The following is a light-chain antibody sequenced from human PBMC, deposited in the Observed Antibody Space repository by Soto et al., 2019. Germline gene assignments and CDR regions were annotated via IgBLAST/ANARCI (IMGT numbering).Light chain of an antibody. V-gene: IGKV3-15*01. CDR3: LQYHNLWA. CDR1: QNIYSN. CDR2: RAS. J-gene: IGKJ1*01. Sequence: EIVMTQSPATLSVSPSARDTLXSRASQNIYSNVAWYQQRPGQAPRLLIYRASTRATGIPARFSGSGSGTEFTLTISSLQSEDFTVYSCLQYHNLWAFGQGTKVDIK.